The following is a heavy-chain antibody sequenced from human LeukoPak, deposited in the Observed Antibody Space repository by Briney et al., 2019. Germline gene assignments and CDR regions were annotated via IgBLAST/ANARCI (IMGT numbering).Heavy chain of an antibody. Sequence: GGSLRLSCTASEFTFGDYAMSWVRQAPGKGLEWVGFIRSKAYGGTTEYAASVKGRFTISRDDSKSIAYLQMNSLKTEDTAVYYCTRDPILPAAGWGGFDYWGQGTLVTVSS. D-gene: IGHD2-2*01. CDR2: IRSKAYGGTT. J-gene: IGHJ4*02. V-gene: IGHV3-49*04. CDR3: TRDPILPAAGWGGFDY. CDR1: EFTFGDYA.